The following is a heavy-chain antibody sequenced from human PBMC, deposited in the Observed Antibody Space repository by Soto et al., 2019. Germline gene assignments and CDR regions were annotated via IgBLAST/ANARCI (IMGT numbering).Heavy chain of an antibody. Sequence: SETLSLTCTVSGGSISSYYWSWIRQPAGKGLEWIGRIYTSGSTNYNPSLKSRVTMSVDTSKNQFSLKLSSVTAADTAVYYCARDTGKAAAVRFDPWGQGTLVTVPS. V-gene: IGHV4-4*07. D-gene: IGHD6-13*01. CDR2: IYTSGST. CDR1: GGSISSYY. CDR3: ARDTGKAAAVRFDP. J-gene: IGHJ5*02.